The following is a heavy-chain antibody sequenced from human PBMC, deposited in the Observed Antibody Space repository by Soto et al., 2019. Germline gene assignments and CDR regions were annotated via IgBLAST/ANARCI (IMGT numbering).Heavy chain of an antibody. D-gene: IGHD2-2*01. CDR3: ARPYCISDICYGWFDP. CDR1: GYILTAYY. V-gene: IGHV1-2*02. Sequence: QVQLVQSGAEVKQPGASVKLSCEASGYILTAYYIHWVRQAPGQGLEWMGWINPHSGDTKYAQKFEGRVTMTRDTSISTVYIEVSRLRFDDAAVYYCARPYCISDICYGWFDPWGQGTLVTVSS. CDR2: INPHSGDT. J-gene: IGHJ5*02.